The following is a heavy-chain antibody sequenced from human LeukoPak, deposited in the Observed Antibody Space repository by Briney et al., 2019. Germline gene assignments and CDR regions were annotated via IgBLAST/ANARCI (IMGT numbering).Heavy chain of an antibody. J-gene: IGHJ4*02. CDR3: ANAPLGES. CDR2: ISWDGGST. V-gene: IGHV3-43D*03. Sequence: GGSLRLSCAASGFTFDDYAMHWVRQAPGKGLEWVSLISWDGGSTYYADSVKGRFTISRDNSKNTLYLQMNSLRAEDTAVYYCANAPLGESWGQGTLVTVSS. D-gene: IGHD2-21*01. CDR1: GFTFDDYA.